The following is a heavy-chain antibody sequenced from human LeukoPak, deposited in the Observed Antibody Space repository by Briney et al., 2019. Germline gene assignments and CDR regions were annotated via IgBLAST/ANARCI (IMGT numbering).Heavy chain of an antibody. V-gene: IGHV1-46*01. CDR3: ARDSVLWIGSASDY. Sequence: SSVKVSCKASGYSFTSHYMHWVRQAPGQGLEWLGLINPSGSSTLYAQKFQGRVTMTMYMSMSTAYMELSRLRSYDRAVYYCARDSVLWIGSASDYWGQGTLVTVSS. J-gene: IGHJ4*02. CDR2: INPSGSST. D-gene: IGHD3-10*01. CDR1: GYSFTSHY.